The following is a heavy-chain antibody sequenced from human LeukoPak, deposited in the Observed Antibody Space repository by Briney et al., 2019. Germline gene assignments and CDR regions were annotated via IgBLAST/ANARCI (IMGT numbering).Heavy chain of an antibody. D-gene: IGHD2-2*01. CDR2: INPNSGGT. J-gene: IGHJ4*02. CDR3: ARDPDCSSTRCPPQLYFDY. V-gene: IGHV1-2*02. CDR1: GYTFTGYY. Sequence: ASVKVSCKASGYTFTGYYMHWVRQAPGQGLEWMGWINPNSGGTNYAQKFQGRVTMTRDTSISTAYMELSRLRSDDTAVYYCARDPDCSSTRCPPQLYFDYWGQGTLVTVSS.